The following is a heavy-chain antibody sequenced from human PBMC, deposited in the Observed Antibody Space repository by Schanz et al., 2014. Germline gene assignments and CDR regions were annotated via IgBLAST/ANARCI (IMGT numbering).Heavy chain of an antibody. J-gene: IGHJ4*02. V-gene: IGHV3-66*01. CDR3: ARDNRYYLFDY. D-gene: IGHD3-16*02. CDR2: DAHDGRA. CDR1: GFAVDNYY. Sequence: DVHLLESGGGLVQPGGSLRLSCAASGFAVDNYYMSCVRQAPGKGLEWVSGFDAHDGRAYYADSAKGRFTISRDNAKNSLFLQMNSLRAEDTAVYYCARDNRYYLFDYWGQGALVTVSS.